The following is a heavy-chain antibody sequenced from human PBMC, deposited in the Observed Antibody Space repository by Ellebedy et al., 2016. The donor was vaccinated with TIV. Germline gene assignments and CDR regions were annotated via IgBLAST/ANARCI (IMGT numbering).Heavy chain of an antibody. CDR1: GFTFSTHW. J-gene: IGHJ4*02. V-gene: IGHV3-74*01. Sequence: GGSLRLSCTASGFTFSTHWMHWVRQAPGKGLVWVSRVNNNGSSTTYADSVKGRFTVSRDNAKNTLYLQMHGLWAEDTAVYYCARAVAGTVFDYWGQGALVTVSS. CDR3: ARAVAGTVFDY. D-gene: IGHD6-19*01. CDR2: VNNNGSST.